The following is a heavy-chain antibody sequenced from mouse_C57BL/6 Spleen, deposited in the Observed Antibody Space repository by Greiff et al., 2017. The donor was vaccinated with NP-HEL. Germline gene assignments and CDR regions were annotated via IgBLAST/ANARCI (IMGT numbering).Heavy chain of an antibody. D-gene: IGHD1-1*01. CDR1: GYTFTSYW. V-gene: IGHV1-52*01. Sequence: QVQLQQPGAELVRPGSSVKLSCKASGYTFTSYWMHWVKQRPIQGLEWIGNIDPSDSETHYNQKFKDKATLTVDKSSSTAYMQLSSLTSEDSAVYYCAREEEGGYYGSRDFDYWGQGTTLTVSS. CDR3: AREEEGGYYGSRDFDY. J-gene: IGHJ2*01. CDR2: IDPSDSET.